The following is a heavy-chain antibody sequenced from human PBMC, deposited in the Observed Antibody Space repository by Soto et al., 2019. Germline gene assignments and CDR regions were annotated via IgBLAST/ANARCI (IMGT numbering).Heavy chain of an antibody. CDR3: ARRVGPVTVGARLDS. CDR2: ISASGDDT. D-gene: IGHD3-10*01. V-gene: IGHV3-23*01. J-gene: IGHJ4*02. CDR1: GFTFTNYA. Sequence: QLLESGGDLIQPGGSLRLSCAGSGFTFTNYAMAWVRQAPGKGLEWVSSISASGDDTYYTDSVKGRFTISRDNSKNTLFLQMNSLRAEDMAVYFCARRVGPVTVGARLDSWGQGTLVTVSS.